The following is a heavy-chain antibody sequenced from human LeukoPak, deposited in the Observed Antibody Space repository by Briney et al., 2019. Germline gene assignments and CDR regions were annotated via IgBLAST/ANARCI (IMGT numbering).Heavy chain of an antibody. CDR1: GGSISSCNW. Sequence: PSETLSLTCAVSGGSISSCNWWSWVRQPPGKGLEWIGEIHHSGNTYYNPSLKSRVTISLDTSKNQFSLKLNSVTAADTAVYYCAREIDYDNVWGTFDYWGQGTLVTVSS. J-gene: IGHJ4*02. D-gene: IGHD3-16*01. CDR3: AREIDYDNVWGTFDY. CDR2: IHHSGNT. V-gene: IGHV4-4*02.